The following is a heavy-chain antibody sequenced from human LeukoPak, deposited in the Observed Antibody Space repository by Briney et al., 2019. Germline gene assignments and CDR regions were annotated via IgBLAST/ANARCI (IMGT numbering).Heavy chain of an antibody. J-gene: IGHJ4*02. CDR2: IIPIFGKA. CDR1: GGTFRSYA. Sequence: SVKVSCKPSGGTFRSYAISWLRQAPGQGLEWMGGIIPIFGKANYAQKYQGRVTITTDESTSTAYMELSSLRSEDTAVYYCARLIVATIRGIGYFDYWGQGTLVTVSS. CDR3: ARLIVATIRGIGYFDY. D-gene: IGHD5-12*01. V-gene: IGHV1-69*05.